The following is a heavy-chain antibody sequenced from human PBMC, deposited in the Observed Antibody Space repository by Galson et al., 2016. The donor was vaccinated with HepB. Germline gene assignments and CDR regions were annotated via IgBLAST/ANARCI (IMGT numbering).Heavy chain of an antibody. V-gene: IGHV4-59*08. CDR1: GGSISSYY. CDR2: VYSTGGT. D-gene: IGHD3-16*01. CDR3: ARHFGRNNWFDP. Sequence: SETLSLTYTVSGGSISSYYWSWIRQPPGKGLEWIGYVYSTGGTEYSPSLRSRVTISVDESNNQVSLELRAVTAADTALYFCARHFGRNNWFDPWGHGTPVTVSS. J-gene: IGHJ5*02.